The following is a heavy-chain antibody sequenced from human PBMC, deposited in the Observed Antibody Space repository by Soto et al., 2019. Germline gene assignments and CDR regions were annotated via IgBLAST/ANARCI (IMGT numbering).Heavy chain of an antibody. CDR3: ARVSGYGDYAFDI. J-gene: IGHJ3*02. CDR1: GFC. V-gene: IGHV4-61*08. Sequence: GFCGSWIRKPPGKGLEWIGYIYYSGSTNYNPSLKSRVTISVDTSKNQFSLKLSSVTAADTAVYYCARVSGYGDYAFDIWGQGTMVTVSS. CDR2: IYYSGST. D-gene: IGHD4-17*01.